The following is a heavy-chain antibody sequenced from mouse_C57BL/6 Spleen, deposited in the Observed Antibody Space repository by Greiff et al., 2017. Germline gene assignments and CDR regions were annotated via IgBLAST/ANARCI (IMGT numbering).Heavy chain of an antibody. V-gene: IGHV1-81*01. Sequence: VQLMESGAELARPGASVKLSCKASGYTFTSYGISWVKQRTGQGLEWIGEIYPRSGNTYYNEKFKGKATLTADKSSSTAYMELRSLTSEDSAVYFCATAQGYWGQGTTLTVSS. CDR1: GYTFTSYG. J-gene: IGHJ2*01. CDR2: IYPRSGNT. CDR3: ATAQGY. D-gene: IGHD3-2*02.